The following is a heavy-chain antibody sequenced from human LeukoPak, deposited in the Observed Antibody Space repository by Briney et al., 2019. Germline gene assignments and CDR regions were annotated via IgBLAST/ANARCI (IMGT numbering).Heavy chain of an antibody. CDR2: INHSGST. J-gene: IGHJ4*02. V-gene: IGHV4-34*01. Sequence: PSETLSLTCTVSGGSFSGYYWSWIRQPPGKGLEWIGEINHSGSTNYNPSLKSRVTMLLDKSKNQFSLKLNSVTAADTAVYYCARNGGNSDYDYWGQGTLVTVSA. D-gene: IGHD4-23*01. CDR1: GGSFSGYY. CDR3: ARNGGNSDYDY.